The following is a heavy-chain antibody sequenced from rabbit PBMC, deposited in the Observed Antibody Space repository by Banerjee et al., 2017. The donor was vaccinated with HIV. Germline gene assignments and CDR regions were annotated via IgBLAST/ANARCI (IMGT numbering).Heavy chain of an antibody. CDR3: ARDPDAGGSAYAFNL. CDR1: GFSFSSSYW. CDR2: IIAGDSGDT. Sequence: QSLEESGGDLVKPGASLTLTCTASGFSFSSSYWICWVRQAPGKGLEWIACIIAGDSGDTYYANWAKGRFTISRTSSTTVTLQMTSLTAADTATYFCARDPDAGGSAYAFNLWGPGTLVTVS. J-gene: IGHJ4*01. V-gene: IGHV1S40*01. D-gene: IGHD8-1*01.